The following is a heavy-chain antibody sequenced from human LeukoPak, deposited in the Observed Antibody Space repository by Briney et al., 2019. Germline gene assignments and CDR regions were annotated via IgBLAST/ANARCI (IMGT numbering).Heavy chain of an antibody. J-gene: IGHJ4*02. D-gene: IGHD4-17*01. CDR3: ARDYDYGFDN. Sequence: GGSLRLSCAASGFTFSSYAMSWVRQAPGKGLEWISHIRGSGTTDYADSVKGRFTISRDNAKNSLYLQLSSLRAEDTAVYYCARDYDYGFDNWGQGTLVTVSS. CDR2: IRGSGTT. V-gene: IGHV3-48*01. CDR1: GFTFSSYA.